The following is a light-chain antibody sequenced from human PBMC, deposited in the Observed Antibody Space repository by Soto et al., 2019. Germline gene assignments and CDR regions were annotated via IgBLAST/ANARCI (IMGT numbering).Light chain of an antibody. V-gene: IGKV1-9*01. CDR3: QQYDNYRA. J-gene: IGKJ1*01. Sequence: IQLTQAPSSQAASXGEKIYLTFRANQDIAIYLAWYQHRPGKAPDLLIYAASTLQSGVPSRFSGSGSGTEFTLAISSLQPDDFATYYCQQYDNYRAFGQGTKVDIK. CDR1: QDIAIY. CDR2: AAS.